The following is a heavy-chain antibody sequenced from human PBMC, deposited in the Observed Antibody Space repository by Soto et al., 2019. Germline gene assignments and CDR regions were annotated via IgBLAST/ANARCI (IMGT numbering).Heavy chain of an antibody. J-gene: IGHJ4*02. CDR3: ASLWGSGWYVGGKYYFDY. D-gene: IGHD6-19*01. V-gene: IGHV4-39*01. CDR2: IYYSGST. Sequence: QLQLQESGPGLVKPSETLSLTCTVSGGSISSSSYYWGWIRQPPGKGLEWIGSIYYSGSTYYNPSLKSRVTISVDTSKNQFSLKLSSVTAADTAVYYCASLWGSGWYVGGKYYFDYWGQGTLVTVSS. CDR1: GGSISSSSYY.